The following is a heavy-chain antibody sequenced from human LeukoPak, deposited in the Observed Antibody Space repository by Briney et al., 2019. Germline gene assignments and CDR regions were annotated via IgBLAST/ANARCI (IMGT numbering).Heavy chain of an antibody. CDR2: ISSNGGRT. Sequence: PGGSLRLSCAATGFTFSSCAIRWVRQAPGKGLEFVSAISSNGGRTSYADSVKGRFTISRDNSKNTLYLQMGSLRAEDMAAYYCARERSVYYDGVQKDAFDMWGQGTVVTVSS. J-gene: IGHJ3*02. CDR1: GFTFSSCA. D-gene: IGHD3-16*01. V-gene: IGHV3-64*02. CDR3: ARERSVYYDGVQKDAFDM.